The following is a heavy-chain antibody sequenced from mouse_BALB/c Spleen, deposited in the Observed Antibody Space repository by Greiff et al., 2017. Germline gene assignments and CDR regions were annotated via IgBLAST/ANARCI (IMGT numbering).Heavy chain of an antibody. J-gene: IGHJ2*01. V-gene: IGHV5-12-1*01. Sequence: EVKLMESGGGLVKPGGSLKLSCAASGFAFSSYDMSWVRQTPEKRLEWVAYISSGGGSTYYPDTVKGRFTISRDNAKNTLYLQMSSLKSEDTAMYYCARHEDYGSSFLDYWGQGTTLTVSS. CDR1: GFAFSSYD. D-gene: IGHD1-1*01. CDR3: ARHEDYGSSFLDY. CDR2: ISSGGGST.